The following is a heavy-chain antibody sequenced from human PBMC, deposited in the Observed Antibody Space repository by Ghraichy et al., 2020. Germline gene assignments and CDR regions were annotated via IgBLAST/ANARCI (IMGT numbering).Heavy chain of an antibody. J-gene: IGHJ6*02. CDR2: ISGSGGST. CDR1: GFTFSSYA. CDR3: AKPLQLLSSSWYYYGMDV. Sequence: GGSLRLSCAASGFTFSSYAMSWVRQAPGKGLEWVSAISGSGGSTYYADSVKGRFTISRDNSKNTLYLQMNSLRAEDTAVYYCAKPLQLLSSSWYYYGMDVWGQGTTVTVSS. V-gene: IGHV3-23*01. D-gene: IGHD2-2*01.